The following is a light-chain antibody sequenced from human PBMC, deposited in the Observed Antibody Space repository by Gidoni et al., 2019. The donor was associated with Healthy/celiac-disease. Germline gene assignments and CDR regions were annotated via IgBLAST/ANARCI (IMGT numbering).Light chain of an antibody. CDR1: SLPKQY. V-gene: IGLV3-25*03. CDR3: QSADSSGTWV. CDR2: KDS. J-gene: IGLJ3*02. Sequence: SYELTQPPSVSVSPGQTARINCSGESLPKQYAYWYQQKRGQAPVLVIYKDSERPSAIPERFSGSSSGTTCTLTISGVQAEDEADYYCQSADSSGTWVFGGGTKLTVL.